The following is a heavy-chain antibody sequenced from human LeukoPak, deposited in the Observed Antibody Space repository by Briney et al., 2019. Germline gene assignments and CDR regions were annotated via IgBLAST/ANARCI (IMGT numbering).Heavy chain of an antibody. D-gene: IGHD2-2*01. CDR3: VRQTGCSSTSCYFGFDI. V-gene: IGHV4-39*01. Sequence: SETLSLTCTVSGGSISSSSYYWGWIRQPPGRGLEWIGSIYYSGSTYHNPSLKSRVTISVDTSKNQFSLKLSSVTAADTAVYYCVRQTGCSSTSCYFGFDIWGQGTMVTVSS. CDR2: IYYSGST. J-gene: IGHJ3*02. CDR1: GGSISSSSYY.